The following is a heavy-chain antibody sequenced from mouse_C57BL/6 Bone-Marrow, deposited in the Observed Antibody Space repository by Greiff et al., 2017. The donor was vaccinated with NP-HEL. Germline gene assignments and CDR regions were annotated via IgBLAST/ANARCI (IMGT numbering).Heavy chain of an antibody. Sequence: EVQLQQSGAELVRPGASVKLSCTASGFNIKDDYMHWVKQRPEQGLEWIGWIDPENGDTEYASKFQGKATITADTSSNTAYLQLSSLTSEDTDVYYCTTDGSSSYYFDYWGQGTTLTVSS. D-gene: IGHD1-1*01. CDR1: GFNIKDDY. J-gene: IGHJ2*01. CDR3: TTDGSSSYYFDY. V-gene: IGHV14-4*01. CDR2: IDPENGDT.